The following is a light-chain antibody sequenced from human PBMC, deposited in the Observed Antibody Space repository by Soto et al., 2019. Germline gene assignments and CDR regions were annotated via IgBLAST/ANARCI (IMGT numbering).Light chain of an antibody. CDR2: EVS. CDR1: SSDVGSYNY. Sequence: QSALTQPASVSGSPGQSITISCTGTSSDVGSYNYVSWYQQHPGKAPKLMIYEVSNRPSGVSNRFSGSKSGNTASLTISGLQAEDEANYYCSSYTSISTRMFGGWTQLIVL. CDR3: SSYTSISTRM. J-gene: IGLJ3*02. V-gene: IGLV2-14*01.